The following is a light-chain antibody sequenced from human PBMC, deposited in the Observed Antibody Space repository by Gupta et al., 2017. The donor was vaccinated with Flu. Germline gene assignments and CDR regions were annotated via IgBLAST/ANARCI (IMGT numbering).Light chain of an antibody. CDR1: QSVLYSSNNKNY. Sequence: DIVMTQSPDSLAVSLGGRATINCKSSQSVLYSSNNKNYLAWYQQKPGQPPKLLIYWASTRESGVPYRFSGSGSGTDFTLTISSLQAEDVAVYYCQQYYSGRAFGQGTKVEIK. CDR3: QQYYSGRA. V-gene: IGKV4-1*01. CDR2: WAS. J-gene: IGKJ1*01.